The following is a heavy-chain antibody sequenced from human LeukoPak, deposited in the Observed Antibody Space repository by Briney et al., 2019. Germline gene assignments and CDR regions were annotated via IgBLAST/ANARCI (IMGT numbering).Heavy chain of an antibody. CDR2: IKRDGSEK. CDR1: GFTFSSFW. D-gene: IGHD3-10*01. J-gene: IGHJ3*02. V-gene: IGHV3-7*05. CDR3: ARARDDGSGKVNAFDI. Sequence: GGSLRLSCAASGFTFSSFWMSWVRQAPGKGLEWVATIKRDGSEKHYVDSVKGRFTISRDNAEKSLYLQMNSLRAEDTAVYYCARARDDGSGKVNAFDIWGQGTMVTVSS.